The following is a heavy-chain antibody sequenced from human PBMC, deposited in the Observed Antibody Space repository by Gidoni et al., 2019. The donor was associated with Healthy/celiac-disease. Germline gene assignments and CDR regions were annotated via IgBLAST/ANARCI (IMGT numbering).Heavy chain of an antibody. Sequence: EVQLVESGGGLVKPGGSLRLSCAASGFTFSSYSMNWVRQAPGKGLEWVSSISSSSSYIYYADSVKGRFTISRDNAKNSLYLQMNSLRAEDTAVYYCARYSSSLDFYFDYWGQGTLVTVSS. V-gene: IGHV3-21*01. CDR1: GFTFSSYS. CDR2: ISSSSSYI. CDR3: ARYSSSLDFYFDY. D-gene: IGHD6-13*01. J-gene: IGHJ4*02.